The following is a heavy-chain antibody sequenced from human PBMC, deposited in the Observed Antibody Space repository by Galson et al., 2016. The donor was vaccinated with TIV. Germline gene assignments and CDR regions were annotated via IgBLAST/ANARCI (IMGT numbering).Heavy chain of an antibody. CDR1: GDSVSGNTAA. D-gene: IGHD1-7*01. Sequence: CAISGDSVSGNTAAWNWVRQSPSRGLEWLGRTYYTSKWNTDYAVSVKGRIIIRPETSMNQVSLQLSSVIPDDKAVYSCSRGNWNYGMGGAMDVWGRGTTVTVSS. CDR2: TYYTSKWNT. V-gene: IGHV6-1*01. J-gene: IGHJ6*02. CDR3: SRGNWNYGMGGAMDV.